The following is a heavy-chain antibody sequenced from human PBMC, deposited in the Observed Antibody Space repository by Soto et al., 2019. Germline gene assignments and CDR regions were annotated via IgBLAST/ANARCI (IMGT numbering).Heavy chain of an antibody. CDR2: IDGDGTHI. Sequence: GGSLRLSCAASGVTCSHYWMHWVRQVPGKGLMWVSRIDGDGTHISYADFVKGRFTISRDNAKNTLLLQMNSLSAEDTAVYYCARDFTTAETPGDDFDYWGQGTLVTVS. V-gene: IGHV3-74*01. J-gene: IGHJ4*02. D-gene: IGHD4-17*01. CDR3: ARDFTTAETPGDDFDY. CDR1: GVTCSHYW.